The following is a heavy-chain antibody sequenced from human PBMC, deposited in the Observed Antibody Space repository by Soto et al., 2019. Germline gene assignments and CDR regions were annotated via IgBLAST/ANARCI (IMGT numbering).Heavy chain of an antibody. CDR1: GYTLTELS. J-gene: IGHJ6*02. Sequence: VASVKVSCEVSGYTLTELSMHCVRQAPGKGLEWMGGISPISGTANHAQKFRGRVSITADESATTAYMELSSLRSADTAVYYCARVLNYFDTSGYFHYYGLDVWGQGTTVTVSS. V-gene: IGHV1-69*13. CDR2: ISPISGTA. CDR3: ARVLNYFDTSGYFHYYGLDV. D-gene: IGHD3-22*01.